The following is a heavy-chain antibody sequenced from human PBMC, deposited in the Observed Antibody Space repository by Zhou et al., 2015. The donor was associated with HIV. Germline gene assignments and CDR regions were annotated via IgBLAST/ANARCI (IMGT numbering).Heavy chain of an antibody. V-gene: IGHV1-3*01. Sequence: QVQLVQSGAEVKKPGASVKVSCKASGYTFISHAMHWVRQAPGQRLEWMGWINAGNGNTKYSQKFQGRVTITRDTSANTAYMELSSLRSEDTAVYYCARWPLGYYYMDVWGKGTTVTVSS. CDR1: GYTFISHA. CDR2: INAGNGNT. CDR3: ARWPLGYYYMDV. J-gene: IGHJ6*03.